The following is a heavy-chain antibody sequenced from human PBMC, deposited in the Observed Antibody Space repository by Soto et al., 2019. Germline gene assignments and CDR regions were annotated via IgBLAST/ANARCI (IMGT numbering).Heavy chain of an antibody. V-gene: IGHV4-34*01. CDR2: INNSGST. CDR1: GGSFSGYY. CDR3: ARVSRITMVRGVLPPGRYYGMDV. Sequence: SETLSLTCAVYGGSFSGYYWSWIRQPPGKGLEWIGEINNSGSTNYNPSLKSRVTISVDTSKNQFSLKLSSVTAADTAVYYCARVSRITMVRGVLPPGRYYGMDVWGQGTTIT. D-gene: IGHD3-10*01. J-gene: IGHJ6*02.